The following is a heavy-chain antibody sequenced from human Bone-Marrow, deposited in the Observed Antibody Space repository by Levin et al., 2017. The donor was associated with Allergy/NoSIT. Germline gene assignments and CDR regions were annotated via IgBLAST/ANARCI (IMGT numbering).Heavy chain of an antibody. Sequence: PSETLSLTCAASGFTFSSYSMNWVRQAPGKGLEWVSYISSSSSTIYYADSVKGRFTISRDNAKNSLYLQMNSLRAEDTAVYYCARDRGPGSSWPFDYWGQGTLVTVSS. D-gene: IGHD6-13*01. CDR3: ARDRGPGSSWPFDY. CDR1: GFTFSSYS. V-gene: IGHV3-48*04. J-gene: IGHJ4*02. CDR2: ISSSSSTI.